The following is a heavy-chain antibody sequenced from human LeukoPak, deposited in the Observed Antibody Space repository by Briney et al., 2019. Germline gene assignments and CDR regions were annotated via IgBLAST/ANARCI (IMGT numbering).Heavy chain of an antibody. Sequence: GGSLRLSCAASGFTFSSYWMSWVRQAPGKGLEWVANIKQDGSEKYYVDSVKGRFTISRDNAKNSLYLQMNSLRAEDTAVYYCARDPRNYDYVWGSSMRGYWGQGTLVTVSS. V-gene: IGHV3-7*01. CDR2: IKQDGSEK. J-gene: IGHJ4*02. CDR1: GFTFSSYW. CDR3: ARDPRNYDYVWGSSMRGY. D-gene: IGHD3-16*01.